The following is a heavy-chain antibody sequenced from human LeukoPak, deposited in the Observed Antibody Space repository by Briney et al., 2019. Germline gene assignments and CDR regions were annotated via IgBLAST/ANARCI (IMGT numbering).Heavy chain of an antibody. V-gene: IGHV3-21*01. Sequence: GGSLRLSCAASGFTFSSYSMNWVRQAPGKGLEWVSSISSSSSYIYYADSVKGRFTISRDNAKNSLYLQMNSLRAEDTAVYYCARDLSSGWLRAPQLIFDYWGQGTLVTVSS. CDR1: GFTFSSYS. CDR2: ISSSSSYI. CDR3: ARDLSSGWLRAPQLIFDY. D-gene: IGHD6-19*01. J-gene: IGHJ4*02.